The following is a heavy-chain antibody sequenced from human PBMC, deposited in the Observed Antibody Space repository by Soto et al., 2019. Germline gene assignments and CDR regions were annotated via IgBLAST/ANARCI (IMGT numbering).Heavy chain of an antibody. D-gene: IGHD3-22*01. CDR2: IIPILGIA. Sequence: ASVKVSCKASGGTFSSYTISWVRQAPGQGLEWMGRIIPILGIANYAQKFQGRVTITADKSTSTAYMELSSLRSEDTAVYYCAITYYYDSSGYYLRYFDYWGQGTLVTVSS. CDR1: GGTFSSYT. J-gene: IGHJ4*02. V-gene: IGHV1-69*02. CDR3: AITYYYDSSGYYLRYFDY.